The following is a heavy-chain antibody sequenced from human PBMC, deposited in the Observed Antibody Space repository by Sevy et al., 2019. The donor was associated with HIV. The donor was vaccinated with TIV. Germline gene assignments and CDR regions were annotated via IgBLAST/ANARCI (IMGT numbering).Heavy chain of an antibody. V-gene: IGHV3-53*01. J-gene: IGHJ5*02. D-gene: IGHD2-15*01. CDR1: GFSISNNY. CDR3: ASGYCGGGSCTAFDP. CDR2: MYSGGSP. Sequence: GSLRLSCAVSGFSISNNYTVWVRQAPGKGLEWVSVMYSGGSPYYADSVKGRFALSRDMSKNTVYLQMNSLRAEDTAVYYCASGYCGGGSCTAFDPWGQGTLVTVSS.